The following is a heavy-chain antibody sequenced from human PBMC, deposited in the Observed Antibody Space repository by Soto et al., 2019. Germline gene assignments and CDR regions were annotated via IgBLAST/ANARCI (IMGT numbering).Heavy chain of an antibody. CDR2: ISWNSGSI. D-gene: IGHD5-12*01. V-gene: IGHV3-9*01. J-gene: IGHJ4*02. Sequence: EVQLVESGGGLVQPGRSLRLSCAASGFTFDDYAMHWVRQAPGKGQEWVSGISWNSGSIGYADSVKGRFTISRDNAKNSLYLQMNSLRAEDTALYYGAKSPTREMATISSPFDYWGQGTLVTVSS. CDR3: AKSPTREMATISSPFDY. CDR1: GFTFDDYA.